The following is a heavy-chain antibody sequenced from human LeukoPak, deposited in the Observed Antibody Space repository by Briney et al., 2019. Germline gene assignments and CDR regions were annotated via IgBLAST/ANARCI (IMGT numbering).Heavy chain of an antibody. J-gene: IGHJ5*01. CDR2: IKQDGSEE. Sequence: GGSLRLSCAVSGVNFSSYWMSWVRQAPGKGLEWVANIKQDGSEEYYVDSVKGRFTISRDNAKNSLYLQMNSLRAEDTAVYYCATYDSSGYYSGPFDFWGQGTLVTVSS. CDR1: GVNFSSYW. D-gene: IGHD3-22*01. V-gene: IGHV3-7*01. CDR3: ATYDSSGYYSGPFDF.